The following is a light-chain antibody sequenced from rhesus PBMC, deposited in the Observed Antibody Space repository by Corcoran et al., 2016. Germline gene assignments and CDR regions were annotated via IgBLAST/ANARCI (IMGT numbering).Light chain of an antibody. CDR3: RHSYGTPPT. Sequence: DIQMTQSPSSLSASVGDRVTITCRASENVNNYLHWYQQKPGKAPKLLIYKAYTLQSGGPSRFSGSGSGTDFTLTISSLQHEGFATYYWRHSYGTPPTFGGGTKVELK. J-gene: IGKJ4*01. V-gene: IGKV1-74*01. CDR1: ENVNNY. CDR2: KAY.